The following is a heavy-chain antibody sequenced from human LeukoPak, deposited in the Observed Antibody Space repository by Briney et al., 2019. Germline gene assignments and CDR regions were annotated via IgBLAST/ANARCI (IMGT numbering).Heavy chain of an antibody. CDR2: IYTSGST. CDR3: ARDRYSSSSGLRWFDP. D-gene: IGHD6-6*01. CDR1: GGSISSGSCY. V-gene: IGHV4-61*02. Sequence: SETLSLTCTVSGGSISSGSCYWSWIRQPAGKGLEWIGRIYTSGSTNCNPSLKSQVTISVDTSKNQFSLKLSSVTAADTAVYYCARDRYSSSSGLRWFDPWGQGTLVTVSS. J-gene: IGHJ5*02.